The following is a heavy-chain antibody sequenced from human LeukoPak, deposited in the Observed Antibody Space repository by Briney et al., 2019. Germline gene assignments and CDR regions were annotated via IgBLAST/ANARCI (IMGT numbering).Heavy chain of an antibody. J-gene: IGHJ6*03. CDR1: GYTFTAYY. CDR3: ARVAAEVVGLPGAIGFGWLRRDYYYMDV. CDR2: INPNSGGT. D-gene: IGHD2-2*02. V-gene: IGHV1-2*02. Sequence: ASVKVSCKASGYTFTAYYMHWVRQAPGQGLEWMGWINPNSGGTNYAQKFQGRVTMTRDMSTSTVYMDLSSLRSEDTAVYYCARVAAEVVGLPGAIGFGWLRRDYYYMDVWGKGTTVTVSS.